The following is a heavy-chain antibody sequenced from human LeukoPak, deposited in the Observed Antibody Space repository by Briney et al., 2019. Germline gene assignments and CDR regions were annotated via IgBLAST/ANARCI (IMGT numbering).Heavy chain of an antibody. J-gene: IGHJ4*02. D-gene: IGHD2-21*01. V-gene: IGHV7-4-1*02. Sequence: ASVKVSCKASGYTFTSYAMNWVRQAPGQGLEWMGWINTNTGNPTYAQGFTGRFVFSLDTSVSTAYLQISSLKAEDTAVYYCARGGYCGGDCYEWPTHQGYYFDYWGQGTLVTVSS. CDR3: ARGGYCGGDCYEWPTHQGYYFDY. CDR2: INTNTGNP. CDR1: GYTFTSYA.